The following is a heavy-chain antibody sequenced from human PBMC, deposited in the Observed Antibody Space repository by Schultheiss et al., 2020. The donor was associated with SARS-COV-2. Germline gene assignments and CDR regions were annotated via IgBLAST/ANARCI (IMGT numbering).Heavy chain of an antibody. D-gene: IGHD2-8*01. V-gene: IGHV3-23*01. CDR2: ISGSGGGT. CDR1: GFSFSNYA. CDR3: ARDRCTNGVCYSNWFDP. J-gene: IGHJ5*02. Sequence: GGSLRLSCAASGFSFSNYAMSWVRQAPGKGLEWVSAISGSGGGTYYADSVKGRLTISRDNSKNTLYLQMNSLRSEDTAVYYCARDRCTNGVCYSNWFDPWGQGTLVTVSS.